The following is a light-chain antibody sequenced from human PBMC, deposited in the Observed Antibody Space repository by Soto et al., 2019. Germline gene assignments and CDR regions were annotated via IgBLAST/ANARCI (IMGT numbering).Light chain of an antibody. CDR1: QSFSSN. CDR2: GAS. CDR3: QQYNNWPRT. J-gene: IGKJ5*01. Sequence: EIVMTQSPATLSVSPGERATLSCRASQSFSSNLAWYQQKPGQAPRLLIYGASTRATGVPARFSGSGSGTEFTLTLSRLQSEDFAVYYCQQYNNWPRTFGQGTRLENK. V-gene: IGKV3-15*01.